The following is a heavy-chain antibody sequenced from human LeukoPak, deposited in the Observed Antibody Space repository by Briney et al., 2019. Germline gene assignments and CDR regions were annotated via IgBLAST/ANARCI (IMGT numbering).Heavy chain of an antibody. Sequence: ASVKVSCKASGYTFTSYGISWVRQAPGQGLEWMGWISAYNGNTNYAQKFQGRVTMTEDTSTDTAYMELSSLRSEDTAVYYCAKLKVEWSDPLSGAFDIWGQGTMVTVSS. D-gene: IGHD3-3*01. CDR1: GYTFTSYG. CDR2: ISAYNGNT. CDR3: AKLKVEWSDPLSGAFDI. V-gene: IGHV1-18*01. J-gene: IGHJ3*02.